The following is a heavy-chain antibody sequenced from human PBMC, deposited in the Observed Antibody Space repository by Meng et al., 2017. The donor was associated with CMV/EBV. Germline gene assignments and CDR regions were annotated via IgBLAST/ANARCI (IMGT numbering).Heavy chain of an antibody. V-gene: IGHV3-30*04. Sequence: LSLTCAASGFTFSSYAMHWVRQAPGKGLEWVAVISYDGSNKYYADSVKGRFTISRDNSKSTLYLQMNSLRAEDTAVYYCARDLFVGFLEWLEGPYYYYYGMDVWGQGTTVTVSS. CDR1: GFTFSSYA. CDR2: ISYDGSNK. D-gene: IGHD3-3*02. J-gene: IGHJ6*02. CDR3: ARDLFVGFLEWLEGPYYYYYGMDV.